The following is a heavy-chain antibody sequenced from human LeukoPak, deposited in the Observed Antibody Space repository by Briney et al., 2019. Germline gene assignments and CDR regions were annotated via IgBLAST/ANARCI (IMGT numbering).Heavy chain of an antibody. CDR3: ARDLGPGYYFDY. V-gene: IGHV3-21*01. CDR1: GFTFSSYT. Sequence: GGSLRLSCAASGFTFSSYTMNWVRQAPGKGLEWVSSLSSSSSNIFYADSVKGRFTTSRDNAKNSLYLQMNSLRAEDTAVYYCARDLGPGYYFDYWGQGTLVTVSS. J-gene: IGHJ4*02. CDR2: LSSSSSNI. D-gene: IGHD1-1*01.